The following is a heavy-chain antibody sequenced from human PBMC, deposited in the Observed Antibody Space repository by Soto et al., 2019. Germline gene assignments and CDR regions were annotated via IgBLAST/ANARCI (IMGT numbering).Heavy chain of an antibody. Sequence: ASVKVSCKASGYTFTGYAMHWVRQAPGQRLEWMGWINAGNGNTKYSQKFQGRVTITRDTSASTAYMELSSLRSEDTAVYYCARAVAVAADFDYCGQGSLVPVSS. CDR3: ARAVAVAADFDY. V-gene: IGHV1-3*01. CDR1: GYTFTGYA. D-gene: IGHD6-19*01. CDR2: INAGNGNT. J-gene: IGHJ4*02.